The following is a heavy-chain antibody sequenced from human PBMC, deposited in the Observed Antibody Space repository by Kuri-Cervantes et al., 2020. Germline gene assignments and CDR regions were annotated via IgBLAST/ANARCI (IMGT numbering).Heavy chain of an antibody. Sequence: GESLKISCAASGLTFSSYGMHWVRQAPGKGLEWVAVIWYDGSNKYYADSVKGRFTISRDNSKNTLYLQMNSLRAEDTAVYYCAGDLCSSTSCYIVYYYYGMDVWGQGTTVTVSS. V-gene: IGHV3-33*08. CDR1: GLTFSSYG. D-gene: IGHD2-2*02. CDR2: IWYDGSNK. CDR3: AGDLCSSTSCYIVYYYYGMDV. J-gene: IGHJ6*02.